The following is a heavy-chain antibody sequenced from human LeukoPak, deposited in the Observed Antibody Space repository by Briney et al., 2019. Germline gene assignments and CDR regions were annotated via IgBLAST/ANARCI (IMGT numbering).Heavy chain of an antibody. J-gene: IGHJ4*02. CDR2: IKEDGSEK. Sequence: GGSLRLSCGASGFTLSTYWMTWVRQAPGKGLEWVANIKEDGSEKNHVDSLKGRFTISRDNAKNSVYLQMNSLRAEDTAVYYCAKDANFYGSGSYWGYWGQGTLVTVSS. CDR3: AKDANFYGSGSYWGY. CDR1: GFTLSTYW. D-gene: IGHD3-10*01. V-gene: IGHV3-7*01.